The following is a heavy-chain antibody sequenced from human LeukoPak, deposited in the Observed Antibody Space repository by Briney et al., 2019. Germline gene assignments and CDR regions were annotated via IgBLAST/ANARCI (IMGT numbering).Heavy chain of an antibody. CDR2: INHSGST. J-gene: IGHJ4*02. Sequence: SETLSLTCAAYGGSFSGYDWSWIRQPPGKGLEWIGEINHSGSTNYNPSLKSRVTISVDTSKNQFSLKLSSVTAADTAVYYCARGGRWLQLEDYFDYWGQGTLVTVSS. D-gene: IGHD5-24*01. CDR1: GGSFSGYD. CDR3: ARGGRWLQLEDYFDY. V-gene: IGHV4-34*01.